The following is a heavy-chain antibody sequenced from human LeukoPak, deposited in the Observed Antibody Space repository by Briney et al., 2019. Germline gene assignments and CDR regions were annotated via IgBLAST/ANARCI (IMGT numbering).Heavy chain of an antibody. CDR3: ARAGQIIAGAGMGVELYYYYMDV. V-gene: IGHV1-2*02. CDR2: INPNSGGT. D-gene: IGHD6-13*01. Sequence: ASVKLSRKASAYTFTGYNMHWVRQAPGQGLEWVGWINPNSGGTNYAQKFQGRVTMTRDTSISTACMELSRLRSDDTAVYYCARAGQIIAGAGMGVELYYYYMDVWGKGNTVTVSS. CDR1: AYTFTGYN. J-gene: IGHJ6*03.